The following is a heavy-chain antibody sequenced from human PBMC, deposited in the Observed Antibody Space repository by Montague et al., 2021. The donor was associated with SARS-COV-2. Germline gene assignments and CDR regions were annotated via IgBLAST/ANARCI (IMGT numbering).Heavy chain of an antibody. CDR1: GGSFSGYY. V-gene: IGHV4-39*01. CDR3: ARPLNLYYYGSGSYSSWFDP. J-gene: IGHJ5*02. D-gene: IGHD3-10*01. Sequence: SETLSLTCAAYGGSFSGYYWGWIRQPPGKGLEWIGSIYYSGSTYYNPSLKSRVTISVDTSKNQFSLKLSSVTAADTAVYYCARPLNLYYYGSGSYSSWFDPWGQGTLVTVSS. CDR2: IYYSGST.